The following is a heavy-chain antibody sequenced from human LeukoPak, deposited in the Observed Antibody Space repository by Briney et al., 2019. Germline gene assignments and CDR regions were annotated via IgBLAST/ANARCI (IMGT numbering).Heavy chain of an antibody. Sequence: PGGSLRLSCAASGFTFSDYSFNWVRQAPGKGLEWVSYISSSSSTIYYADSVKGRFTISRDNAKMSLYLQMNSLRDEVTAVYYCAPHRDGNYPFDYWGQGTLVTVSS. CDR2: ISSSSSTI. CDR3: APHRDGNYPFDY. V-gene: IGHV3-48*02. J-gene: IGHJ4*02. CDR1: GFTFSDYS. D-gene: IGHD1-7*01.